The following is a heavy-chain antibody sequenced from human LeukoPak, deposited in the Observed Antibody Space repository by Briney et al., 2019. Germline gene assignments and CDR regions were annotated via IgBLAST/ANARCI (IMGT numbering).Heavy chain of an antibody. Sequence: PSETLSLTCTVSGGSISSSSYYWGWIRQPPGKGLEWIGSIYYSGSTYYNPSLKSRATISVDTSKNQFSLKLSSVTAADTAVYYCARDMSRTTTDYYYYMDVWGKGTTVTVSS. CDR3: ARDMSRTTTDYYYYMDV. V-gene: IGHV4-39*07. CDR2: IYYSGST. J-gene: IGHJ6*03. D-gene: IGHD4-17*01. CDR1: GGSISSSSYY.